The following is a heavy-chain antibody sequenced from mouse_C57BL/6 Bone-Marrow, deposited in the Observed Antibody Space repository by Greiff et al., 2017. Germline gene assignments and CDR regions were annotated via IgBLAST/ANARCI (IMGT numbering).Heavy chain of an antibody. CDR1: GYTFTSYD. CDR2: IYPRDGST. CDR3: ARDYGRSDWYFDV. Sequence: VQLQQSGPELVKPGASVKLSCKASGYTFTSYDINWVKQRPGQGLEWIGWIYPRDGSTKYKEKFKGKATLTVDASSSTAYMELHSLTSEDSAVYFCARDYGRSDWYFDVWGTGTTVTVSS. D-gene: IGHD1-1*01. J-gene: IGHJ1*03. V-gene: IGHV1-85*01.